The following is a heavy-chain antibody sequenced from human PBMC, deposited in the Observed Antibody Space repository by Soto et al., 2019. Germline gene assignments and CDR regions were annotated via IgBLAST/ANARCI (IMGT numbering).Heavy chain of an antibody. CDR2: INPSGASA. D-gene: IGHD5-12*01. CDR1: GNTFNTYY. CDR3: ATDYSAYQRQHICDI. Sequence: QVQLVQSGAEVKKPGASVKLSCKESGNTFNTYYIPWLSQAPGQGLQWRGVINPSGASASYAQKFKGRVTVTRDTSTSTVYMELSSLRSEDTALYYCATDYSAYQRQHICDIWGQGTLVTFSS. V-gene: IGHV1-46*03. J-gene: IGHJ3*02.